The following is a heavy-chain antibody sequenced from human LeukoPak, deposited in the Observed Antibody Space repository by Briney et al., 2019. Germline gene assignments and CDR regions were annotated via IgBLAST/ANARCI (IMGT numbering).Heavy chain of an antibody. Sequence: GGSLRLSCAASGFTFGDYPMNWVRQAPGKGLEWINFITSKTYGGTTEYAASVKGRFTISRDDSKSIAYLHMNSLKTEDTAVYYCTRVKYGVNVFDSWGQGTLVTVSS. D-gene: IGHD4-23*01. J-gene: IGHJ4*02. CDR2: ITSKTYGGTT. CDR1: GFTFGDYP. CDR3: TRVKYGVNVFDS. V-gene: IGHV3-49*04.